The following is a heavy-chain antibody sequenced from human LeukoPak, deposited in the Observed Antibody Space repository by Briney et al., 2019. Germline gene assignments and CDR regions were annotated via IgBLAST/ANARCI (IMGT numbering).Heavy chain of an antibody. D-gene: IGHD1-26*01. CDR3: SRGSYSLAFDT. V-gene: IGHV4-38-2*01. CDR2: LYHPDST. J-gene: IGHJ3*02. CDR1: GYPINNAYY. Sequence: SETLSLTCGVSGYPINNAYYWVWIRQPPGKGLEWIGSLYHPDSTYYNPSLKSRVTISVDTSKNQFSLKLSSVAAADTAVYYCSRGSYSLAFDTWGQGTMVTVSS.